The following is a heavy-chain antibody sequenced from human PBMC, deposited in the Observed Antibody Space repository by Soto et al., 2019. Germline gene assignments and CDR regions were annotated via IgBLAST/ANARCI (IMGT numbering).Heavy chain of an antibody. V-gene: IGHV1-18*04. CDR2: ISAYNGNT. CDR3: AREYSRYSSGWVSPHYFDY. CDR1: GYTFTSYG. D-gene: IGHD6-19*01. Sequence: ASVKVSCKASGYTFTSYGISWLRQAPGQGLEWMGWISAYNGNTNYAQKLQGRVTMTTDTSTSTAYMELRSLRSDDTAVYYCAREYSRYSSGWVSPHYFDYWGQGTLVTVSS. J-gene: IGHJ4*02.